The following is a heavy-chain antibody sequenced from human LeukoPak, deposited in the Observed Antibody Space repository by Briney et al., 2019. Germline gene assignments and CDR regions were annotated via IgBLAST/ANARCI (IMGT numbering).Heavy chain of an antibody. CDR2: ISWSSGII. J-gene: IGHJ4*02. Sequence: PGRSLRLSCAASGFIFDDHGMHWVRQAPGKGLEWVSGISWSSGIIGYADSVKGRFTISRDNAKNSLDLQMESLRAEDTAVYYCARDLYYYGSGSYYYWGQGTLVTVSS. V-gene: IGHV3-9*01. D-gene: IGHD3-10*01. CDR1: GFIFDDHG. CDR3: ARDLYYYGSGSYYY.